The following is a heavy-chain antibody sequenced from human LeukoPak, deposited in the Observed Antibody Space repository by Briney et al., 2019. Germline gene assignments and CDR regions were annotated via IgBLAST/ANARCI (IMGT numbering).Heavy chain of an antibody. CDR3: AKGRVVAGSKSLTYHWFDP. CDR1: GFTFTDYY. D-gene: IGHD6-19*01. V-gene: IGHV1-2*02. Sequence: ASVKVSCKASGFTFTDYYVHWVRQAPGQGLEWMGFISPNGDTTNYAQSFQGRVTMARDTSISTAYMELSRLRSDDTAVYYCAKGRVVAGSKSLTYHWFDPWGQGTLVTVSS. J-gene: IGHJ5*02. CDR2: ISPNGDTT.